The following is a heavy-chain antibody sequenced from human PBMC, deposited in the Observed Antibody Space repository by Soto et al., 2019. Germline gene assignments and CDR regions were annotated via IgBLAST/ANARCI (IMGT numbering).Heavy chain of an antibody. J-gene: IGHJ5*02. CDR3: ARAYYDSSGYYYRGWFDP. CDR1: GGTFSSYA. V-gene: IGHV1-69*01. D-gene: IGHD3-22*01. CDR2: IIPIFGTA. Sequence: QVQLVQSGAEVKKPGSSVKVSCKASGGTFSSYAISWVRQAPGQGLEWMGGIIPIFGTANYAQKFQDRVTITADESTSTAYMELSSLRSEDTAVYYCARAYYDSSGYYYRGWFDPWGQGTLVTVSS.